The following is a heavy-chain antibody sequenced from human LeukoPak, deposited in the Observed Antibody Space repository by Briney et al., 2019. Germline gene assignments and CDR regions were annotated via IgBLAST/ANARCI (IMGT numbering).Heavy chain of an antibody. CDR3: ARYEPLLRYFQH. V-gene: IGHV1-8*02. J-gene: IGHJ1*01. D-gene: IGHD3-16*01. Sequence: ASVKVSCKASGYTFTSYGISWVRQAPGQGLEWMGWMNPNSGNTGYALNFQGRVTMTRNISMSTAYMELNSLRSEDTAVYYCARYEPLLRYFQHWGQGTLVTVSS. CDR2: MNPNSGNT. CDR1: GYTFTSYG.